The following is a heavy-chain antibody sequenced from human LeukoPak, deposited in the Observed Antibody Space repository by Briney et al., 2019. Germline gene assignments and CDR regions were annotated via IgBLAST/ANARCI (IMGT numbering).Heavy chain of an antibody. CDR3: ARDANGYFDN. Sequence: PSETLSLTCDVSGDSMSSNNWWSWVRQPPGKGLEWIGEIFRSGSTNYNPSLQSRVTISVDTSKNQFSLKLSSVTAADTAVYYCARDANGYFDNWGQGTLVTVSS. CDR2: IFRSGST. J-gene: IGHJ4*02. D-gene: IGHD2-15*01. CDR1: GDSMSSNNW. V-gene: IGHV4-4*02.